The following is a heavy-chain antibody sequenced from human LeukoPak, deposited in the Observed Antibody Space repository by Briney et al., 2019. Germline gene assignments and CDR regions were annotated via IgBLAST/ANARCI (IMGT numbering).Heavy chain of an antibody. CDR1: GFTFSSYA. CDR2: ISYDGSNK. CDR3: ARVPGDEPLSPAVGDY. D-gene: IGHD2-2*01. J-gene: IGHJ4*02. V-gene: IGHV3-30-3*01. Sequence: GGSLRLSCVASGFTFSSYAMHWVRQAPGKGLEWVAVISYDGSNKYYADSVKGRFTISRDNSKNTLYLQMNSLRAEDTAVYYCARVPGDEPLSPAVGDYWGQGTLVTVSS.